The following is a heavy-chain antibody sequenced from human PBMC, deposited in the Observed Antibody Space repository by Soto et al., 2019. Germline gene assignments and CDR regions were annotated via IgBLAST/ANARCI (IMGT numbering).Heavy chain of an antibody. J-gene: IGHJ5*02. CDR3: ARVGPITIFSLGRWFDP. CDR1: GYTFTSYG. D-gene: IGHD3-9*01. Sequence: GASVKVSCKASGYTFTSYGISWVRQAPGQGLEWMGWISAYNGNTNYAQKLQGIVTMTTDTSTSTAYMELRSLRSDDTAVYYCARVGPITIFSLGRWFDPWGQGTLVTVSS. V-gene: IGHV1-18*04. CDR2: ISAYNGNT.